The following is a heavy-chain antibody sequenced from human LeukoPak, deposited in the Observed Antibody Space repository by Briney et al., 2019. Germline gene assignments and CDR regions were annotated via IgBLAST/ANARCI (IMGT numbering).Heavy chain of an antibody. V-gene: IGHV3-21*01. CDR2: ISSSSSYI. CDR3: AREGTTMIVVAYYFDY. CDR1: GFTFSSYS. J-gene: IGHJ4*02. D-gene: IGHD3-22*01. Sequence: PGGSPRLSCAASGFTFSSYSMNWVRQAPGKGLEWVSSISSSSSYIYYAGSVKGRFTISRDNAKNSLYLQMNSLRAEDTAVYYCAREGTTMIVVAYYFDYWGQGTLVTVSS.